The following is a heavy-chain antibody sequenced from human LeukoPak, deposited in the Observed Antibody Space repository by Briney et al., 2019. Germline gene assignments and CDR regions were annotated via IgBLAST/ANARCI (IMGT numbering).Heavy chain of an antibody. J-gene: IGHJ6*04. V-gene: IGHV1-69*06. CDR2: IIPIFGTA. CDR1: GGTFSSYA. Sequence: SVKVSCKASGGTFSSYAISWARQAPGQGLEWMGGIIPIFGTANYAQKFQGRVTITADKSTSTAYMELSSLRSEDTAVYYCARTCALSGGSCYSVYYYYGMDVWGKGTTVTVSS. D-gene: IGHD2-15*01. CDR3: ARTCALSGGSCYSVYYYYGMDV.